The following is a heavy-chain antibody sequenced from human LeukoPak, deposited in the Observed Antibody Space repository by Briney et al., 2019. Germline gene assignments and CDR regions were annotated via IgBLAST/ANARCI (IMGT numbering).Heavy chain of an antibody. CDR1: GGSINNYY. CDR2: IYHSGST. Sequence: SETLSLTCTVSGGSINNYYWNWIRQPPGKGLEWIGYIYHSGSTNYNPSLRSRVTMSLDTSKNQFSLKLSSVTAADTAVYYCARQSQGYCSSTSCHSWFDPRGQGTLVTVSS. V-gene: IGHV4-59*08. D-gene: IGHD2-2*01. J-gene: IGHJ5*02. CDR3: ARQSQGYCSSTSCHSWFDP.